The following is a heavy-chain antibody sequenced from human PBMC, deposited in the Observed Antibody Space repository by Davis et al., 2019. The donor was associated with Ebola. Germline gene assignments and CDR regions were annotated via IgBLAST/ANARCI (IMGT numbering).Heavy chain of an antibody. CDR1: GFTFSDYY. D-gene: IGHD2-2*02. CDR2: ISSSSSYT. CDR3: ARGEVRYCSSTSCYNYGMDV. Sequence: PGGSLRLSCAASGFTFSDYYMSWIRQAPGKGLEWVSYISSSSSYTNYADSVKGRFTISRDNAKNSLYLQMNSLRAEDTAVYYCARGEVRYCSSTSCYNYGMDVWGQGTTVTVSS. V-gene: IGHV3-11*06. J-gene: IGHJ6*02.